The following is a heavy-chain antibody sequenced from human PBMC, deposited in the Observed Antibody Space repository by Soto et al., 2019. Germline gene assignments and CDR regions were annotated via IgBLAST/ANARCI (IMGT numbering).Heavy chain of an antibody. CDR1: GCTFSSYG. CDR2: ISYDGSNK. D-gene: IGHD3-3*01. J-gene: IGHJ4*02. CDR3: AKSYWLEWLSSPIDY. Sequence: QVQLVESGGGVVQPGRSLRLSCAASGCTFSSYGMHWVRQAPGKGLEWVAVISYDGSNKYYADSVKGRFTISRDNSKNTLYLQMNSLRAEDTAVYYCAKSYWLEWLSSPIDYWGQGTLVTVSS. V-gene: IGHV3-30*18.